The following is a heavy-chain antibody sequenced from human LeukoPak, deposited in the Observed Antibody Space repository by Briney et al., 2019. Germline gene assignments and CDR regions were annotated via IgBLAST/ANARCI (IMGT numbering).Heavy chain of an antibody. CDR3: ARGGILTAKGFDL. D-gene: IGHD3-9*01. V-gene: IGHV4-31*03. CDR1: GGSISSGGYY. CDR2: IYYSGST. Sequence: SETLSLTCTVSGGSISSGGYYWSWIRQHPGKGLEWIGYIYYSGSTYYNPSLKSRVTISVDTSKNQFSLKLSSVTAADTAVYYCARGGILTAKGFDLWGRGTLVTVSS. J-gene: IGHJ2*01.